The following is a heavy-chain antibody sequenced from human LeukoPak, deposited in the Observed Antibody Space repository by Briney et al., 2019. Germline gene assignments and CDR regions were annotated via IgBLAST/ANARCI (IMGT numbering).Heavy chain of an antibody. CDR2: ISAYNGNT. CDR1: GYTFTSYG. Sequence: ASVKVSCKASGYTFTSYGISWVRQAPGQGLEWIGWISAYNGNTNYAQKLQGRVTMTTDTSTSTAYMELRSLRSDDTAVYYRARVGVNDFWSGYPYYFDYWGQGTLVTVSS. D-gene: IGHD3-3*01. J-gene: IGHJ4*02. V-gene: IGHV1-18*01. CDR3: ARVGVNDFWSGYPYYFDY.